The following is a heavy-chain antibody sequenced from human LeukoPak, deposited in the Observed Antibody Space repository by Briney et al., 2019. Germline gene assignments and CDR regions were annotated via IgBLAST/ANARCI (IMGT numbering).Heavy chain of an antibody. CDR2: IYYSGST. CDR1: GGSISSSSYY. J-gene: IGHJ6*03. Sequence: PSETLSLTCTVSGGSISSSSYYWGWIRQPPGKGLEWIGSIYYSGSTYYNPSLKSRVTISVDTSKNQFSLKLSSVTAADTAVYYCARGLVFRPIRGSLFGYYYYYMDVWGKGTTVTVSS. CDR3: ARGLVFRPIRGSLFGYYYYYMDV. D-gene: IGHD3-3*01. V-gene: IGHV4-39*07.